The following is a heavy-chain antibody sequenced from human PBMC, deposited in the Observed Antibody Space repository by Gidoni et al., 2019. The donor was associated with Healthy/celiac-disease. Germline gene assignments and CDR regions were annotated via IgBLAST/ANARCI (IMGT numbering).Heavy chain of an antibody. CDR3: ARVSRDPYYDFSGYYMDV. D-gene: IGHD3-3*01. Sequence: QVQLVQSGAEVKKPGSSVKVSCKASGGTFSSYAISWVRQAPGQGLEWMGGIIPIFGTANYAQKFQGRVTITADESTSTAYMELSSLRSEDTAVYYCARVSRDPYYDFSGYYMDVWGKGTTVTVSS. CDR2: IIPIFGTA. CDR1: GGTFSSYA. J-gene: IGHJ6*03. V-gene: IGHV1-69*01.